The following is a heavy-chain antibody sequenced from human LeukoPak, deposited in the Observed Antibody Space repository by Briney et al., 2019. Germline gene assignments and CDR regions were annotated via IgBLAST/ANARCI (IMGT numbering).Heavy chain of an antibody. Sequence: GGSLRRSCAASGFTFSSYAMSWVRQAPGKGLEWVSAISGSGGSTYYADSVKGRFTISRDNSKNTLYLQMNSLRAEDTAVYYCAKARGGGSSWYYFDYWGQGTLVTVSS. CDR2: ISGSGGST. CDR1: GFTFSSYA. D-gene: IGHD6-13*01. J-gene: IGHJ4*02. V-gene: IGHV3-23*01. CDR3: AKARGGGSSWYYFDY.